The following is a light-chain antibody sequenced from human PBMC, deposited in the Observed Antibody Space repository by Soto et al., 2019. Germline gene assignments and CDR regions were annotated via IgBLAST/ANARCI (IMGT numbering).Light chain of an antibody. V-gene: IGKV1-39*01. Sequence: DIQMTQSPSSLSASIVDRVTISCRASQAISTYLNWYQQKPGKAPKVLIYAASSLQSGVPSRFSGSGSGTDFTLTVNSLQPEDFATYYCQQSYSTPLSFGVVTKVEIK. CDR1: QAISTY. CDR3: QQSYSTPLS. CDR2: AAS. J-gene: IGKJ4*02.